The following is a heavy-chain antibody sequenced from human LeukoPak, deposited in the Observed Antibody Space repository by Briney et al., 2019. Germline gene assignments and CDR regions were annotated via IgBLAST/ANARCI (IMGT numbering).Heavy chain of an antibody. Sequence: PSQTLSLTCTVSGGSISSGDYYWSWIRQPPGKGLEWIGYIYYSGSTYYNPSLKSRVTISVDTSKSQFSLKLSSVTAADTAVYYCARALGYCSSTSCYLLDYWGQGTLVTVSS. CDR1: GGSISSGDYY. CDR2: IYYSGST. CDR3: ARALGYCSSTSCYLLDY. V-gene: IGHV4-30-4*08. D-gene: IGHD2-2*01. J-gene: IGHJ4*02.